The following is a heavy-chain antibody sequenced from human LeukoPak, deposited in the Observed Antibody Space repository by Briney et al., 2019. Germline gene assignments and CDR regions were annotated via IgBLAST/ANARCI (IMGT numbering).Heavy chain of an antibody. CDR3: ARDGTPGTTFRFDP. J-gene: IGHJ5*02. CDR2: ISGYNGNT. Sequence: GAPVKVSCKASDYTYTSYGISWVRQAPGQGLEWMGWISGYNGNTNYAQKFQARVTMTTDTSTTTAYMELRSLRSDDTAVYYCARDGTPGTTFRFDPWGQGTLVIVSS. CDR1: DYTYTSYG. D-gene: IGHD1-1*01. V-gene: IGHV1-18*01.